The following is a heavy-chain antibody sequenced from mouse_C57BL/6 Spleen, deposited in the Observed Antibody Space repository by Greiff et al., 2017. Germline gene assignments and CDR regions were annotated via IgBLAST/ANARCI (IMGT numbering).Heavy chain of an antibody. Sequence: EVKVVESEGGLVQPGSSMKLSCTASGFTFSDYYMAWVRQVPEKGLEWVANINYDGSSTYYLDSLKSRFIISRDNAKNILYLQMSSLKSEDTATYYCAREGGSSGYAMDYWGQGTSVTVSS. V-gene: IGHV5-16*01. CDR2: INYDGSST. CDR3: AREGGSSGYAMDY. J-gene: IGHJ4*01. CDR1: GFTFSDYY. D-gene: IGHD3-2*02.